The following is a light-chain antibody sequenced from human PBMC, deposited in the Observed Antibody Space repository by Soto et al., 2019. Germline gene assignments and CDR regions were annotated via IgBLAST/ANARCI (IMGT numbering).Light chain of an antibody. Sequence: EIVLTQSPATLSLSPGERVTLSCRASQSVSSSLAWYQQQPGQAPRLLIYDASNRATGIPARFSGSGSGTDFTLTISSLEPEDFAVYHCQQYGSSPWTFGQGTKVDI. J-gene: IGKJ1*01. CDR1: QSVSSS. V-gene: IGKV3-11*01. CDR2: DAS. CDR3: QQYGSSPWT.